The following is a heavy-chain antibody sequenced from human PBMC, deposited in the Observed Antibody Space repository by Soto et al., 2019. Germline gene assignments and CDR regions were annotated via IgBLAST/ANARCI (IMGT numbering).Heavy chain of an antibody. CDR1: GFSLSTSGVG. Sequence: QITLKESGPTLVKPTQTLTLTCTFSGFSLSTSGVGVGWIRQPPGKALEWLALIYWDDDKRYSPSLKSRLTITKDTAKNQVVLTMTTMDAAYTATYYCAHLYDFWSGYHFDYWGQGTLVNVSS. V-gene: IGHV2-5*02. D-gene: IGHD3-3*01. CDR3: AHLYDFWSGYHFDY. CDR2: IYWDDDK. J-gene: IGHJ4*02.